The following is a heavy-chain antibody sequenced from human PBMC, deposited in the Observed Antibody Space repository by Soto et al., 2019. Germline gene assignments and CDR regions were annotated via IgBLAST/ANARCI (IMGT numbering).Heavy chain of an antibody. V-gene: IGHV1-69*02. J-gene: IGHJ6*03. Sequence: QVQLVQSGAEVKKPGSSVKVSCKASGGTFSSYTISWVRQAPGQGLEWMGRIIPILGIANYEQKFQSRVTITVDESTSPAYVDLSSLRCEDTAEYYCPSSSRRGYGGYDNGYMDVWGRRTTVTV. CDR2: IIPILGIA. CDR3: PSSSRRGYGGYDNGYMDV. D-gene: IGHD5-12*01. CDR1: GGTFSSYT.